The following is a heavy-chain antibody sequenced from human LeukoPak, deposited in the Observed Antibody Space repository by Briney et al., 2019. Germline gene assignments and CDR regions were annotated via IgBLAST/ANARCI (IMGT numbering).Heavy chain of an antibody. Sequence: SETLSLTCTVSGYSISSGYYWGWIRQPPGKGLEWIGSIYYSGSTYYNPSLKSRVTISVDTSKNQFSLKLSSVTAADTAVYYCARGQGGGYSYGSFDYWGQGTLVTVSS. CDR1: GYSISSGYY. J-gene: IGHJ4*02. V-gene: IGHV4-38-2*02. CDR2: IYYSGST. CDR3: ARGQGGGYSYGSFDY. D-gene: IGHD5-18*01.